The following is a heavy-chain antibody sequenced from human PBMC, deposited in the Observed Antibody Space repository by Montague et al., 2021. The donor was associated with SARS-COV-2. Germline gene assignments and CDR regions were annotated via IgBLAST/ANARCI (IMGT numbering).Heavy chain of an antibody. CDR1: GGSFSTYS. Sequence: ETLSLTCAVHGGSFSTYSWNWIRQPPGKGLEWIGEIHHGGSTNYNPSLKSRVTISADTSKNQFSLKLTSVAAADTAVYYCARLGDGVVPSPILGVGPYYSYYYMDVWGKGTTVNVSS. D-gene: IGHD3-10*01. V-gene: IGHV4-34*01. CDR2: IHHGGST. CDR3: ARLGDGVVPSPILGVGPYYSYYYMDV. J-gene: IGHJ6*03.